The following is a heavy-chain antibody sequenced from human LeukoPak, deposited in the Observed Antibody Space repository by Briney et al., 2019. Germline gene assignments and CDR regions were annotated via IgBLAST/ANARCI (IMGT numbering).Heavy chain of an antibody. Sequence: GASVKVSCKASGYTFTSDYIHWVRQAPGQGLEWMGIISPSGIATSYAQKFQGRVTITWDTSTTTAYMELRSLRSEDTAVYYCARVGYSNSYDYWGQGTQVTVSS. D-gene: IGHD4-11*01. CDR3: ARVGYSNSYDY. J-gene: IGHJ4*02. V-gene: IGHV1-46*01. CDR1: GYTFTSDY. CDR2: ISPSGIAT.